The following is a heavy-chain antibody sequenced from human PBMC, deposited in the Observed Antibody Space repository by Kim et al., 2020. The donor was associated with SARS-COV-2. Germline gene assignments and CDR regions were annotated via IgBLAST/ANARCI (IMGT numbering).Heavy chain of an antibody. J-gene: IGHJ5*02. Sequence: ASVKVSCKASGYTFTSYAMNWVRQAPGQGLEWMGWINTNTGNPTYAQGFTGRFVFSLDTSVSTAYLQISSLKAEDTAVYYCAREDIVVVPAALVDINWFDPWGQGTLVTVSS. V-gene: IGHV7-4-1*02. CDR3: AREDIVVVPAALVDINWFDP. CDR1: GYTFTSYA. D-gene: IGHD2-2*01. CDR2: INTNTGNP.